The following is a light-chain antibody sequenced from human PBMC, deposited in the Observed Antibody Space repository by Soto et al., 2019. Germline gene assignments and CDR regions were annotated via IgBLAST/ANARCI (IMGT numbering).Light chain of an antibody. J-gene: IGKJ2*01. V-gene: IGKV3-20*01. Sequence: ESVLTQSPGTLSLSPGERATLSCRASQSVSSSYLAWYQQKPGQAPRLLIYAASTGATGIPDRFSGSGSGTDFTLTISRLEPEDFAVYFCQLYGSSPPRYTFGQGTKLEIK. CDR1: QSVSSSY. CDR3: QLYGSSPPRYT. CDR2: AAS.